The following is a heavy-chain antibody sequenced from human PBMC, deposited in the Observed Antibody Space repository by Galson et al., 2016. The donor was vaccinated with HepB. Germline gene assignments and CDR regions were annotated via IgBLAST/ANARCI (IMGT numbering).Heavy chain of an antibody. J-gene: IGHJ5*02. CDR3: AKEDGGFNFDP. Sequence: SLRLSYAASGFIFDDYSMHWVRQILGKGLEWVSGINWNSARVDYAGSVKGRFTISRDKNSLFLQMTSLRPEDTALYYCAKEDGGFNFDPWGQGTLVTVSS. CDR2: INWNSARV. D-gene: IGHD2-15*01. CDR1: GFIFDDYS. V-gene: IGHV3-9*01.